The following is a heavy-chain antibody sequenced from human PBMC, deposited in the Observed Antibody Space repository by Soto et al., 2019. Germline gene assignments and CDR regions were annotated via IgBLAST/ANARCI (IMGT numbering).Heavy chain of an antibody. CDR3: AHTKDSSGFLTS. D-gene: IGHD3-22*01. J-gene: IGHJ5*02. CDR2: IHWNDDK. V-gene: IGHV2-5*01. CDR1: GFSLSAYGVR. Sequence: SGPTLVNPTQTLTLTCSFSGFSLSAYGVRVIWFRQPPGETLEWLALIHWNDDKRYSPYLKRRLTITKDTSKNQVVLTLTNLDPLDTGTYFCAHTKDSSGFLTSWGQGIMVTVSS.